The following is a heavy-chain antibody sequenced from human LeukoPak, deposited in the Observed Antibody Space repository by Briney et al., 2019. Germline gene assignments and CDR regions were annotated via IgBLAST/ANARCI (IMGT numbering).Heavy chain of an antibody. V-gene: IGHV1-2*02. CDR2: INPNSGGT. CDR1: GYTFTGYY. Sequence: GASVKVSCKASGYTFTGYYMHWVRQAPGQGLEWMGWINPNSGGTNYAQKFQGRVTMTRDTSISTAYMELSRLRSDDTAVYYCARGPRGGWVVAALFDNWFDPWGQGTLVTVSS. D-gene: IGHD2-15*01. J-gene: IGHJ5*02. CDR3: ARGPRGGWVVAALFDNWFDP.